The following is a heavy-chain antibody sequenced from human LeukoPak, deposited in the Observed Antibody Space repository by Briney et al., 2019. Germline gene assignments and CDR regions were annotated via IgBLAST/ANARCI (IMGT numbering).Heavy chain of an antibody. CDR1: GYTFTSYY. CDR3: AREYCSGGSCYSRSLFGYYYGMDV. CDR2: FNPSGGDT. V-gene: IGHV1-46*01. Sequence: GASVKVSCKASGYTFTSYYMHWVRQAPGLGLQWMGIFNPSGGDTSYAQKFQGRVTTTRDTSTSTVYMEVVSLRSEDTAVYYCAREYCSGGSCYSRSLFGYYYGMDVWGQGTTVTVSS. D-gene: IGHD2-15*01. J-gene: IGHJ6*02.